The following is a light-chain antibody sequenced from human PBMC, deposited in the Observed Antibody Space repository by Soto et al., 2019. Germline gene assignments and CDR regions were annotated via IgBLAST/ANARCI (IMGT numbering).Light chain of an antibody. V-gene: IGLV1-40*01. CDR1: RSNIEAGYD. CDR2: GNS. CDR3: QSYDSSLSGYVV. J-gene: IGLJ2*01. Sequence: QLVLTRPPSVSGAPGQRVTISCTGSRSNIEAGYDVHWYQQLPGTAPKLLIYGNSNRPSGVPDRFSGSKSGTSASLAITGLQAEDEADYYCQSYDSSLSGYVVFGAGTKLTVL.